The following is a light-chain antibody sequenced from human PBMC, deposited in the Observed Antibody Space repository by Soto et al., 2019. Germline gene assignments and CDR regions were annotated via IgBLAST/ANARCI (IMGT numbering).Light chain of an antibody. CDR2: AAS. CDR1: QSISSY. CDR3: QQSYSTPQIT. V-gene: IGKV1-39*01. Sequence: DIQMTQSPSSLSASVGDRVTITCRASQSISSYLNWYQQKPGKAPNLLIHAASSLQSGVPSRFSGSGSGTDFTLTISSLQPEDSATYYCQQSYSTPQITFGQGTRLEIK. J-gene: IGKJ5*01.